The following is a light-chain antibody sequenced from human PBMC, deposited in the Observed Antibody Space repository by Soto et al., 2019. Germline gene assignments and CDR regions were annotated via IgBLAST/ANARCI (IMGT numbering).Light chain of an antibody. CDR2: GAS. CDR1: QSISSF. J-gene: IGKJ1*01. V-gene: IGKV1-39*01. Sequence: DIQMTQSPSSLSASVGDRVTITCRASQSISSFLTWYQQKLGEVPKVLIYGASSLQSGVPSRFSGSGSGTDFTLTISSLQPEDFVTYYCQESYTALWGTFGQGTKVDIK. CDR3: QESYTALWGT.